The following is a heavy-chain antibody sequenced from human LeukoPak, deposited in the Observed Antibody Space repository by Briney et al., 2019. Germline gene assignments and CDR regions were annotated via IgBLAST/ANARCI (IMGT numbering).Heavy chain of an antibody. V-gene: IGHV3-64*01. CDR2: ISSNGGSI. CDR3: ARDTCGCGSGWHLYWYFDL. D-gene: IGHD6-19*01. Sequence: GGSLRLSCSASGFTFSDYAMHWVRQAPGKELEYVSAISSNGGSIHYANSVKGRFTISRDNSKNTLYLQMDSLRAEDMAVYYCARDTCGCGSGWHLYWYFDLWGRGTLVTVSS. CDR1: GFTFSDYA. J-gene: IGHJ2*01.